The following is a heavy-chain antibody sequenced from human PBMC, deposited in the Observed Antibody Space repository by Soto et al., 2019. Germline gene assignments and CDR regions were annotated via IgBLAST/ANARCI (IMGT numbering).Heavy chain of an antibody. CDR1: GYTFTSYG. J-gene: IGHJ3*02. CDR2: ISAYNGNT. D-gene: IGHD6-19*01. CDR3: ARSSSGPPPDVFDI. V-gene: IGHV1-18*01. Sequence: QVQLVQSGAEVKKPGASVKVSCKASGYTFTSYGISWVRQAPGQGLEWMGWISAYNGNTNYAQTLQGRVTMTTDTYTRTAYMELRSLRSDDTAVYYCARSSSGPPPDVFDIWGQVTMVTVSS.